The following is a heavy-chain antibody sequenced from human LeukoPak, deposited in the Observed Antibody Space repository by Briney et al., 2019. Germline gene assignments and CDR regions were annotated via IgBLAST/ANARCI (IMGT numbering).Heavy chain of an antibody. CDR1: GFTFSSYA. Sequence: GGSLRLSCAASGFTFSSYAMSWVRQAPGKGLEWVSAISGSGGRTYYADSVKGRFTISRDNSKNTLYLQMNSLRAEDTAVYYCAKGYYYDSSGYYFLPDYWGQGTLVTVSS. D-gene: IGHD3-22*01. V-gene: IGHV3-23*01. CDR3: AKGYYYDSSGYYFLPDY. CDR2: ISGSGGRT. J-gene: IGHJ4*02.